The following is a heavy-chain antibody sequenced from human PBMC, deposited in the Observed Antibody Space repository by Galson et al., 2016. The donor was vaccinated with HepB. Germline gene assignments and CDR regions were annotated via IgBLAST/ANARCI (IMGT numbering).Heavy chain of an antibody. CDR2: ISGSGGST. CDR1: GFTFSSYA. J-gene: IGHJ3*02. V-gene: IGHV3-23*01. D-gene: IGHD3-10*01. CDR3: AKGMVRGVIIPGHDAFDI. Sequence: SLRLSCAASGFTFSSYAMSWVRQAPGKGLEWVSPISGSGGSTYYADSVKGRFTISRDNSKHTLYLQMNSLRAEDTAVYYCAKGMVRGVIIPGHDAFDIWGQGTMVTVSS.